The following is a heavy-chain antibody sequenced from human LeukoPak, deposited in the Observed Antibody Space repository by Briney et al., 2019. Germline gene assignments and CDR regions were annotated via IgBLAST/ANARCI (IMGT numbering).Heavy chain of an antibody. CDR3: ARVGRAYCGGDCFSWIDY. J-gene: IGHJ4*02. CDR2: INTNTGNP. D-gene: IGHD2-21*02. CDR1: GYTFTGYY. Sequence: ASVKVSCKASGYTFTGYYMHWVRQAPGQGLEWMGWINTNTGNPTYAQGFTGRFVLSSDTSVTTAYLQISSLKAEDTAVYYCARVGRAYCGGDCFSWIDYWGQGTLVTVSS. V-gene: IGHV7-4-1*02.